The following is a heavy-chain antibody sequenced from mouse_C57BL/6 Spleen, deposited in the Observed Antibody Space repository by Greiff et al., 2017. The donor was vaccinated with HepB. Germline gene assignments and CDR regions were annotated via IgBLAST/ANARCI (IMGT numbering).Heavy chain of an antibody. CDR1: GYTFTSYW. Sequence: VQLKESGTVLARPGASVKMSCKTSGYTFTSYWMHWVKQRPGQGLEWIGAIYPGNSDTSYNQKFKGKAKLTAVTSASTAYMELSSLTNEDSAVYYWTGYYSNSYYFDYWGQGTTLTVSS. D-gene: IGHD2-5*01. J-gene: IGHJ2*01. CDR2: IYPGNSDT. CDR3: TGYYSNSYYFDY. V-gene: IGHV1-5*01.